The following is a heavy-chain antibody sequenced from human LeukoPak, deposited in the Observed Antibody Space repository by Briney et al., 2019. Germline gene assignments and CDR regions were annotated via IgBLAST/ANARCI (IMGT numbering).Heavy chain of an antibody. CDR1: GYTFTSYD. CDR2: MNPNSGDT. CDR3: ARRVRDYGGSYYFDY. Sequence: ASVKVSCKASGYTFTSYDINWVRQATGQGLEWMGWMNPNSGDTGYAQKFQGRVTITRNTSISTAYMELSSLRSEDTAVYYCARRVRDYGGSYYFDYWGQGTLVTVSS. V-gene: IGHV1-8*03. J-gene: IGHJ4*02. D-gene: IGHD4-23*01.